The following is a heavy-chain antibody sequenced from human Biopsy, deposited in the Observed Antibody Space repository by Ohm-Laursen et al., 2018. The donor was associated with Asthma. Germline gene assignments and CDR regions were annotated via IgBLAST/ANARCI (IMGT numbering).Heavy chain of an antibody. D-gene: IGHD6-19*01. V-gene: IGHV3-23*01. CDR2: ITGGNDNT. CDR3: ARGDSSGWSHYYFDY. Sequence: GSLRLSCTASGFTFSSYVMNWVRQAPGKGLEWVSAITGGNDNTYYADSVKGRFTISRDNSKNTLHLQMHSLRVEDTAVYYCARGDSSGWSHYYFDYWGQGTLVTVSS. J-gene: IGHJ4*02. CDR1: GFTFSSYV.